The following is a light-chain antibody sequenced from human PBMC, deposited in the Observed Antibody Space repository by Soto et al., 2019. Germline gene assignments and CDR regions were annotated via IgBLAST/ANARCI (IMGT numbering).Light chain of an antibody. V-gene: IGKV1-12*01. CDR2: TAS. Sequence: DIQMTQPPSSVSASVGDRVTITCWASQDINKWLAWYQQKPGLAPNLVIYTASRLHGGGPSRFSGSASGTDFTLTISSLQPEDVATYYCQQGKSFPLTFGGGTKVDIK. CDR1: QDINKW. CDR3: QQGKSFPLT. J-gene: IGKJ4*01.